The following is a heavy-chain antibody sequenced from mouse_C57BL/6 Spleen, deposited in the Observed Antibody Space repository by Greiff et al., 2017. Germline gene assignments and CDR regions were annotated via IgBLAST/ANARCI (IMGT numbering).Heavy chain of an antibody. CDR2: IDPSDSYT. V-gene: IGHV1-50*01. D-gene: IGHD2-2*01. Sequence: VQLQQPGAELVKPGASVKLSCKASGYTFTSYWMQWVKQRPGQGLEWIGEIDPSDSYTNYNQKFKGKATLTVDTSSSTAYMQLSSLTSEDSAVYYCARRKNLWLRQDAMDYWGQGTSVTVSS. J-gene: IGHJ4*01. CDR3: ARRKNLWLRQDAMDY. CDR1: GYTFTSYW.